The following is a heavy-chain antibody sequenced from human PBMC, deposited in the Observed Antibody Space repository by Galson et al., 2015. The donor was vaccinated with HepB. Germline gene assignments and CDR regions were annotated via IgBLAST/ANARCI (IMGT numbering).Heavy chain of an antibody. Sequence: SLRLSCAASGFSVSSDYVSWVRQAPGKGLECVSVIYGGGGTNYADSVKGRFTISRDNSKNILYLQMNNLRSVDTAVYYCARGRYCTTECYLDPWGQGTQVTVTS. J-gene: IGHJ5*02. CDR1: GFSVSSDY. D-gene: IGHD2-8*01. V-gene: IGHV3-66*02. CDR2: IYGGGGT. CDR3: ARGRYCTTECYLDP.